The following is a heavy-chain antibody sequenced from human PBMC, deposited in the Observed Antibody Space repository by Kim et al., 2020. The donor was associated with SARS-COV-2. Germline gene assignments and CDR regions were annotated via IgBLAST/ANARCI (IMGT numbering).Heavy chain of an antibody. J-gene: IGHJ4*02. CDR1: GFTYSSYG. Sequence: GGSLRLSCGASGFTYSSYGMHWVRQAPGKGLEWVAVISHDGSNKYYVDSVKGRFTISRDNSKNTLYLQMNSLRAEDTAVYYCAKEGYYGSGSFPDYWGQGTLVTVSS. CDR2: ISHDGSNK. V-gene: IGHV3-30*18. CDR3: AKEGYYGSGSFPDY. D-gene: IGHD3-10*01.